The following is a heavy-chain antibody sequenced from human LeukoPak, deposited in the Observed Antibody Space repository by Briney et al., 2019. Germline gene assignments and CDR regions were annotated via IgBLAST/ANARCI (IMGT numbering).Heavy chain of an antibody. CDR2: INHSGSV. D-gene: IGHD6-13*01. V-gene: IGHV4-34*01. CDR1: DGSFSGYY. Sequence: SETLSLTCAVYDGSFSGYYCSWIRQPPGKGLQWIGEINHSGSVNYNPSLKSRVTISVDTSKNQFSLKLSSVTAADTAVYYCARGYSSSWYEGYYYYYYYMDVWGKGTTVTISS. J-gene: IGHJ6*03. CDR3: ARGYSSSWYEGYYYYYYYMDV.